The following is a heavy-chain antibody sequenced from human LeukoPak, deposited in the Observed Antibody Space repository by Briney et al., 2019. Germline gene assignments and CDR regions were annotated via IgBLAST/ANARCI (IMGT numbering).Heavy chain of an antibody. CDR3: ARARYSSGWYFDY. D-gene: IGHD6-19*01. J-gene: IGHJ4*02. CDR1: GFTFINYN. Sequence: GGSLRLPCAASGFTFINYNINWVRQAPGKGLEWVSYISSSSSTMYYADSVKGRFTISRDNAKNSLHLQMNSLRAEDTAVYYCARARYSSGWYFDYWGQGTLVTVSS. CDR2: ISSSSSTM. V-gene: IGHV3-48*01.